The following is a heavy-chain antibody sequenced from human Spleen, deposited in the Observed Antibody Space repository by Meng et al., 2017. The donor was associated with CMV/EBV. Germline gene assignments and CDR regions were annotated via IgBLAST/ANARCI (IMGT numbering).Heavy chain of an antibody. Sequence: CAASGFNFYNYAMAWVRQSPGKGLEWVSGISASGGSTYYTDSVKGRFTISRDNSRNTLYLQMNSLRAEDTAIYYCAKDGIVRGNYFDYWGQGILVTVSS. CDR2: ISASGGST. D-gene: IGHD1-26*01. CDR3: AKDGIVRGNYFDY. V-gene: IGHV3-23*01. CDR1: GFNFYNYA. J-gene: IGHJ4*02.